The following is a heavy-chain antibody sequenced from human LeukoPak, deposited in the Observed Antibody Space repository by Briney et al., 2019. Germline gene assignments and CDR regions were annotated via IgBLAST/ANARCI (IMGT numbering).Heavy chain of an antibody. CDR3: ARLPPRAARPVLLDY. J-gene: IGHJ4*02. V-gene: IGHV4-34*01. D-gene: IGHD6-6*01. CDR1: GGSFSGYY. CDR2: INHSGST. Sequence: PSETLSLTCAVYGGSFSGYYWSWIRQPPGKGLEWIGEINHSGSTNYNPSLKSRVTISVDTSKNQFSLKLSSVTAADTAVYYCARLPPRAARPVLLDYWGQGTLVTVSS.